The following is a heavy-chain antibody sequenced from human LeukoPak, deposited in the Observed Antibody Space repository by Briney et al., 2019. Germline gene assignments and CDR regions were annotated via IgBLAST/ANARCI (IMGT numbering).Heavy chain of an antibody. CDR3: ARLMTYYDILTGSPRQFDY. D-gene: IGHD3-9*01. CDR2: IYYSEST. V-gene: IGHV4-59*01. CDR1: GGSISSYY. J-gene: IGHJ4*02. Sequence: SETLSLTCTVSGGSISSYYWSWIRQPPGKGLEWMGYIYYSESTNYNPSLKSRVTISVDTSKNQFSLKLSSVTAADTAVYYCARLMTYYDILTGSPRQFDYWGQGTLVTVSS.